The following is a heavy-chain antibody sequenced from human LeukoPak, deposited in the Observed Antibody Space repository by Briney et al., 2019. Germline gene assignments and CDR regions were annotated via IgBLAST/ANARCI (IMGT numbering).Heavy chain of an antibody. J-gene: IGHJ5*02. CDR2: IDWDDDK. D-gene: IGHD3-10*01. CDR1: GFSLSTSGMC. V-gene: IGHV2-70*11. CDR3: ARQIMVRGVIRWFDP. Sequence: ESGPTLVKPTQTLTLTCTFSGFSLSTSGMCVSWIRRPPGKALEWLARIDWDDDKYYSTSLKTRLIISKDTSKNQVVLTMTNMDPVDTATYYCARQIMVRGVIRWFDPWGQGTLVTVSS.